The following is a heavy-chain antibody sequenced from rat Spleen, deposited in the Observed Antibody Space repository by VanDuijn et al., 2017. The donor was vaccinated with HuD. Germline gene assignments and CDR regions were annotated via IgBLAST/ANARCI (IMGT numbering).Heavy chain of an antibody. CDR3: TRNYAYYYGYPF. J-gene: IGHJ2*01. Sequence: QVQLKESGPGLVQPSQTLSLTCTVSGFSLTSYNVHWVRQPTGKGLEWMGVIWTGGSTDYNSALKSRLSIRRETSKSQVFLKVNSLKTEDTGIYYCTRNYAYYYGYPFWGQGVMVTVSS. D-gene: IGHD1-7*01. CDR2: IWTGGST. V-gene: IGHV2-30*01. CDR1: GFSLTSYN.